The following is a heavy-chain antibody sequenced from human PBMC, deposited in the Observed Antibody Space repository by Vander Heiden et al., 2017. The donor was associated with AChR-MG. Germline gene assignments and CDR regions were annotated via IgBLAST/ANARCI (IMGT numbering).Heavy chain of an antibody. CDR3: AREGIVVVVAASLNGAFDI. CDR1: GGTFSSYA. V-gene: IGHV1-69*06. Sequence: QVQLVQSGAEVKKPGSSVKVSCKASGGTFSSYAIGWVRQAPGQGLKWLEGIIPMFGTASYAQKFQGRVTITADKSTSTAYMELSSLRSEETAVYYCAREGIVVVVAASLNGAFDIWGQGTMVTVSS. CDR2: IIPMFGTA. D-gene: IGHD2-15*01. J-gene: IGHJ3*02.